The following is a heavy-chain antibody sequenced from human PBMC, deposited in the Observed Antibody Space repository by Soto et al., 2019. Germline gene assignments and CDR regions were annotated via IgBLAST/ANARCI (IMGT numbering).Heavy chain of an antibody. J-gene: IGHJ5*02. CDR2: IIPIFGTA. CDR1: GGTFSSYA. Sequence: QMQLVQSGAEVKKPGSSVKVSCKASGGTFSSYAITWVRQAPGQGLEWMGGIIPIFGTANYAQKFQGRVTITADESLTTAYMELSSLRSEDTAVYYCARDFPSSSSDPWGQGTLVTVSS. CDR3: ARDFPSSSSDP. V-gene: IGHV1-69*01.